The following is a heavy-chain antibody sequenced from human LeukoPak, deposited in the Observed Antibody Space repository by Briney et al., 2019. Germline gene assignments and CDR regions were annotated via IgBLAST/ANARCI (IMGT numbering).Heavy chain of an antibody. CDR3: AKAGRSGWYPGWPFDI. V-gene: IGHV3-23*01. D-gene: IGHD6-19*01. J-gene: IGHJ3*02. CDR1: GSTFLTYA. CDR2: IRDSGAST. Sequence: GGSLRLSCAASGSTFLTYAMSWVRQAPGKGLQWVSVIRDSGASTYYADSVKGRFTISRDNSKNTLYLQMNSLRAEDTAVYYCAKAGRSGWYPGWPFDIWGQGTMVTVSS.